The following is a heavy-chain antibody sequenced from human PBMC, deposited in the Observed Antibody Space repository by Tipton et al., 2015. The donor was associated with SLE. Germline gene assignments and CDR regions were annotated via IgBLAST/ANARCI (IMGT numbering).Heavy chain of an antibody. CDR3: ARLDDSSGFDY. J-gene: IGHJ4*02. D-gene: IGHD3-22*01. CDR1: GGSFSDYY. V-gene: IGHV4-34*01. Sequence: TLSLTCAVYGGSFSDYYWSWIRQPPGKGLEWIGEINHSGSTKYKPSLKSRVTISVDTSKKQFSLKLSSVTAADTAVNYCARLDDSSGFDYWGQGTLITVSS. CDR2: INHSGST.